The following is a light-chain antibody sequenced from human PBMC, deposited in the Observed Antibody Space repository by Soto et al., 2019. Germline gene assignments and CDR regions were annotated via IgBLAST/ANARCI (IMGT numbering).Light chain of an antibody. CDR2: AES. CDR3: QQYNKWPPLT. CDR1: QNVFSN. V-gene: IGKV3D-15*01. Sequence: EIVLTQSPATLSLSPGERATLSCRASQNVFSNLAWYQQKPGQPPRLLIYAESTRASGVPARFSGSGSGTESTLTISSLQSEDVGVYYCQQYNKWPPLTFGGGDQGGYQ. J-gene: IGKJ4*01.